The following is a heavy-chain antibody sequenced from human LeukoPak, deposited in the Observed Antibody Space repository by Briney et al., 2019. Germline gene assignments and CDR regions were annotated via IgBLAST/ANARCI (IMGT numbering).Heavy chain of an antibody. D-gene: IGHD7-27*01. CDR3: ARDMWGTFDY. V-gene: IGHV3-74*01. CDR1: GFTFSDFW. J-gene: IGHJ4*02. CDR2: IRPDGTDA. Sequence: GGSLRLSCAASGFTFSDFWMHWVRQAPGKGPVWVSRIRPDGTDASYADSVKGRFTIPRDNARNTLFLQISSLRDEDTAVYYCARDMWGTFDYWGQGTLVTVSS.